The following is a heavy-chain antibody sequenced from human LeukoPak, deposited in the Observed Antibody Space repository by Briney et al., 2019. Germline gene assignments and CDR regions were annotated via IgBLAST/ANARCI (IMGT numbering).Heavy chain of an antibody. CDR2: IYYSGST. CDR1: GGSISSYY. V-gene: IGHV4-59*08. J-gene: IGHJ2*01. D-gene: IGHD6-25*01. CDR3: ARQGGGFWYFDL. Sequence: SETLSLTCTVSGGSISSYYWSWIRQPPGKGLEWVGYIYYSGSTNYNPSLKSRVTISVDTSQNQFSLKLSSVTAADTAVYYCARQGGGFWYFDLWGRGTLVTVSS.